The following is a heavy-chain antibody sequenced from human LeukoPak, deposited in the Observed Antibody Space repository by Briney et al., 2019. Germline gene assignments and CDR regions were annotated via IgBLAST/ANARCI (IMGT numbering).Heavy chain of an antibody. CDR2: IYYSGST. CDR1: GGSFSGYC. J-gene: IGHJ4*02. CDR3: ATWGIAVAGTFDY. D-gene: IGHD6-19*01. V-gene: IGHV4-59*08. Sequence: SETLSLTCAVYGGSFSGYCWSWIRQPPGKGLEWIGYIYYSGSTNYNPSFKSRVAISVDTSKNQFSLKLSSVTAADTAVYYCATWGIAVAGTFDYWGQGTLVTVST.